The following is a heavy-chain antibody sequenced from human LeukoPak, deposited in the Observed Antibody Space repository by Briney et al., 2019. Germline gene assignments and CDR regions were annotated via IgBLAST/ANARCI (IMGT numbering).Heavy chain of an antibody. CDR2: ISYDGSNK. CDR3: AKDAGYSSGWYGISY. Sequence: GGSLRLSCAASGFTFSSYGMHWVRQAPGKGLEWVAVISYDGSNKYYADSVKGRFTISRDNSKNTLYLQMNSLRAEDTAVYHCAKDAGYSSGWYGISYWGQGTLVTVSS. J-gene: IGHJ4*02. V-gene: IGHV3-30*18. D-gene: IGHD6-19*01. CDR1: GFTFSSYG.